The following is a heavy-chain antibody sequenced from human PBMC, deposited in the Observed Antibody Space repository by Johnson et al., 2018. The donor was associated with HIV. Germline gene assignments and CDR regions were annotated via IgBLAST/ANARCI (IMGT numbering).Heavy chain of an antibody. V-gene: IGHV3-20*04. D-gene: IGHD5-18*01. CDR2: INWNGGKT. J-gene: IGHJ3*02. CDR3: ARDGPRGGYGAFDI. Sequence: VQLVESGGGVVQPGMSLRLSCAASGFTFDDYDMSWVRPAPGKGLEWVSGINWNGGKTGYADSVKGRFTISRDNAKNSLYVQMNSLRAEDTALFYCARDGPRGGYGAFDIWGQGTMVSVS. CDR1: GFTFDDYD.